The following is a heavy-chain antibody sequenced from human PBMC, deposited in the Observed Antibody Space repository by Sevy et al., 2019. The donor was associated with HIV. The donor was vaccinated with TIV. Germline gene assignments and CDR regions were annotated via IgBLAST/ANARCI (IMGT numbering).Heavy chain of an antibody. CDR3: ATSRSWYFDSSGYYIY. J-gene: IGHJ4*02. Sequence: GESLKISCEGSGYSFTSHWIGWVRHMPGKGLEWMGIIYPDDSETRYSPSFQGQVTFSADKSISTAYLQWSSLKASDTAMYYCATSRSWYFDSSGYYIYWGQGTMVTVSS. CDR1: GYSFTSHW. CDR2: IYPDDSET. D-gene: IGHD3-22*01. V-gene: IGHV5-51*01.